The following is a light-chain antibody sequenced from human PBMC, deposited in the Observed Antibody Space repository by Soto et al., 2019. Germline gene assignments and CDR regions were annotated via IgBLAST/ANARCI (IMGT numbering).Light chain of an antibody. J-gene: IGLJ1*01. CDR1: SSDVGAYNY. V-gene: IGLV2-14*01. CDR2: EVN. Sequence: QSALTQPASVSGSPGQSITISCTGTSSDVGAYNYVSWYQQHPGKAPKLMIYEVNSRPSGVSNRFSGSKSGITASLTISGLQAEDEGDYYCSSYASTSTAVFGTGTKVTDL. CDR3: SSYASTSTAV.